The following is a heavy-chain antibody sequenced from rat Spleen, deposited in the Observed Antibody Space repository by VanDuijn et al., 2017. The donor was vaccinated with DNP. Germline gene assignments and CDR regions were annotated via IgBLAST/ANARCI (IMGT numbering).Heavy chain of an antibody. D-gene: IGHD1-2*01. J-gene: IGHJ1*01. Sequence: EVQLVESGGGLVQPGRSLKLSCAASGFTFSNYGMAWVRQTPTKGLEWVASIRTGGGNTYYRDSVKGRFTISRDNAKNTQYLQMDSLRSEDTATYFWSRVENNYSNWYFDFWGPGTMVTVSS. V-gene: IGHV5S14*01. CDR2: IRTGGGNT. CDR1: GFTFSNYG. CDR3: SRVENNYSNWYFDF.